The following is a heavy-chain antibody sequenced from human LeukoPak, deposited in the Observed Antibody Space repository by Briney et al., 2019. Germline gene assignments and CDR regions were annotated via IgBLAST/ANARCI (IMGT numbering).Heavy chain of an antibody. J-gene: IGHJ4*02. CDR2: ISWNSGSI. Sequence: GGSLRLSCAASGFTFDDYAMHWVRQAPGKGLEWVSGISWNSGSIGYADSVKGRFTISRDNAKNSLYLQMNSLRAEDTAVYYCAKEPRYSSSSGEVFDYWGQGTLVTVSS. CDR1: GFTFDDYA. V-gene: IGHV3-9*01. CDR3: AKEPRYSSSSGEVFDY. D-gene: IGHD6-6*01.